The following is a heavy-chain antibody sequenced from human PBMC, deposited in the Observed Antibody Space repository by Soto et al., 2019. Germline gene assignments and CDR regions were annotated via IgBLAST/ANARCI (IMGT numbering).Heavy chain of an antibody. Sequence: SGPTLVNPTQTLTLTCTFSGFSLNTSAVGVGWIRQPPGKALEWLALIYWDDDKRYNPSLKSRPTITKDTSKNQVVLKMTNMDPVDTATYFCAHREGDDYVWGSYKDAFDTWGQGTMVTVSS. V-gene: IGHV2-5*02. D-gene: IGHD3-16*01. CDR3: AHREGDDYVWGSYKDAFDT. J-gene: IGHJ3*02. CDR1: GFSLNTSAVG. CDR2: IYWDDDK.